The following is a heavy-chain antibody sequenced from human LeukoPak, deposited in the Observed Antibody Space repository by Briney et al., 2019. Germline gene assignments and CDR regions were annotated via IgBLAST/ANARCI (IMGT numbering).Heavy chain of an antibody. V-gene: IGHV4-59*08. D-gene: IGHD5-18*01. Sequence: PSETLSLTCTVAGVSMTTYYWSWIRQSPGKGLEWIAYSHHSGETKYNPSLKSRITISIDTSKDEFSLKLTSVTAADTAVYYCARPPGSTAAFDIWGQGTTVTVSA. J-gene: IGHJ3*02. CDR1: GVSMTTYY. CDR2: SHHSGET. CDR3: ARPPGSTAAFDI.